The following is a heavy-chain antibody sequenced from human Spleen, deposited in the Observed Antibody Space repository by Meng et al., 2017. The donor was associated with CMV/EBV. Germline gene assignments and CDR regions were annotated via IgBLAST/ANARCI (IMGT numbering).Heavy chain of an antibody. D-gene: IGHD4-23*01. J-gene: IGHJ2*01. V-gene: IGHV3-21*01. Sequence: GESLKISCVGSEFSFSSYNMNWVRQAPGKGLEWVSSISSSSTYIYYADSVKGRFTISRDNAKNSLYLQMNSLRDEDTAVYYCARNSGNFDLWGRGTLVTVSS. CDR2: ISSSSTYI. CDR1: EFSFSSYN. CDR3: ARNSGNFDL.